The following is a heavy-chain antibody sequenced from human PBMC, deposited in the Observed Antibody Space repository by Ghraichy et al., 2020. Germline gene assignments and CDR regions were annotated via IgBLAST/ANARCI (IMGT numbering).Heavy chain of an antibody. V-gene: IGHV3-9*01. D-gene: IGHD1-26*01. Sequence: GGSLRLSCAASGFTFDDYAMHWVRQAPGKGLEWVSGISWNSGSIGYADSVKGRFTISRDNAKNSLYLQMNSLRAEDTSLYYCAKDPLRWELSHNWFDPWGQGTLVTVSS. CDR3: AKDPLRWELSHNWFDP. CDR1: GFTFDDYA. J-gene: IGHJ5*02. CDR2: ISWNSGSI.